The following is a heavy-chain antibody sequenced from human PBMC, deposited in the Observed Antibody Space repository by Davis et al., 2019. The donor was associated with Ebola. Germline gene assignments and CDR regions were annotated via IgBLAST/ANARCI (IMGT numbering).Heavy chain of an antibody. V-gene: IGHV1-2*04. J-gene: IGHJ6*02. CDR2: INPNSDGT. CDR3: ARNRSVLRYFDWRGDYYGMDV. D-gene: IGHD3-9*01. Sequence: AASVKVSCKASGYTFTGHYMHWVRQAPGQGLEWMGWINPNSDGTNYAQKFQGWVTMTRDTSISTAYMELRSLRSDDTAVYYCARNRSVLRYFDWRGDYYGMDVWGQGTTVTVSS. CDR1: GYTFTGHY.